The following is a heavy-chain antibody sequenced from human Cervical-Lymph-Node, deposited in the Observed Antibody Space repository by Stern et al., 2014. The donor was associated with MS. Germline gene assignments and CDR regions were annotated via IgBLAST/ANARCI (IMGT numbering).Heavy chain of an antibody. CDR3: ARDTSSPERSDW. CDR1: GFTVSRDY. V-gene: IGHV3-53*01. Sequence: VQLVESGGGVIQPGGSLRLSCTASGFTVSRDYMTWVRPAPGKGMEWVSLITNVGITFYTDSVKGRFTISRDDSKNTVYLHMTSLRAEDTAMYYCARDTSSPERSDWWGQGTLVTVSS. D-gene: IGHD1-1*01. CDR2: ITNVGIT. J-gene: IGHJ4*02.